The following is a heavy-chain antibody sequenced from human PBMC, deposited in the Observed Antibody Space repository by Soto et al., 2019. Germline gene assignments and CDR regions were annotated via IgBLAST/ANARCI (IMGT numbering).Heavy chain of an antibody. V-gene: IGHV3-13*05. D-gene: IGHD3-9*01. CDR2: IGTAGDP. CDR3: ARGAHYDILTGYPTIMYGMDV. J-gene: IGHJ6*02. Sequence: GGSLRLSSAASGFTFSSYDMHWVRQATVKGLEWVSAIGTAGDPYYPGSVKGRFTISRENAKNSLYLQMNSLRAGDTAVYYCARGAHYDILTGYPTIMYGMDVWGQGTTVTVSS. CDR1: GFTFSSYD.